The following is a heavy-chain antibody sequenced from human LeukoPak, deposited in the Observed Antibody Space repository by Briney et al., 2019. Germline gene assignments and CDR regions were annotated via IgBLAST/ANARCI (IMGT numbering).Heavy chain of an antibody. Sequence: GGSLRLSCAASGFTFSNYWMHWVRQAPGKGLVWVSRINTDGSSTKYADFVKGRFTISRDNAKNTLYLQMNSLRAEDTAAYYCARVDILTGYLDYWGQGTLVTVSS. CDR3: ARVDILTGYLDY. CDR2: INTDGSST. J-gene: IGHJ4*02. V-gene: IGHV3-74*01. CDR1: GFTFSNYW. D-gene: IGHD3-9*01.